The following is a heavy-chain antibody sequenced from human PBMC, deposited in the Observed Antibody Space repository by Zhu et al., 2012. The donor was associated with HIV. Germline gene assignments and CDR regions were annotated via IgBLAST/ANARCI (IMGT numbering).Heavy chain of an antibody. J-gene: IGHJ3*02. CDR3: AKTRTSGWYSYAFDM. Sequence: QVQLQESGPGLVKPSETLSLTCTVSGGSITSSSYFWAWIRQPPGKGLEWIGTIYYSGSIYHNPSFKSRVTISVDTSKNQFSLKLSSVTAADTALYFCAKTRTSGWYSYAFDMWGQGTMVTVSS. CDR1: GGSITSSSYF. CDR2: IYYSGSI. V-gene: IGHV4-39*01. D-gene: IGHD6-19*01.